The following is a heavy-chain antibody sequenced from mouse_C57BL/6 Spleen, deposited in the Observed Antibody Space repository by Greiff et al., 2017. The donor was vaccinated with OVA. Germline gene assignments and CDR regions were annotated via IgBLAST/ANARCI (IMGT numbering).Heavy chain of an antibody. CDR3: TRRTIMDY. CDR2: INPYNGGT. Sequence: VQLQQSGPVLVKPGASVKMSCKASGYTFTDYYMNWVKQSHGKSLEWIGVINPYNGGTSYNQKFKGKATLTADKSSSTAYMELNSLTSEDSAVXSRTRRTIMDYWGQGTTLTVSS. J-gene: IGHJ2*01. V-gene: IGHV1-19*01. CDR1: GYTFTDYY.